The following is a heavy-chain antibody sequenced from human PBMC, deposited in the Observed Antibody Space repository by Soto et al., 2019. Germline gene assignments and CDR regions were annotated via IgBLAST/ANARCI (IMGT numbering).Heavy chain of an antibody. J-gene: IGHJ4*02. CDR3: ARSIAVPSSHIDH. D-gene: IGHD6-6*01. V-gene: IGHV4-59*01. Sequence: ETLSLTCTVSGGSMSGYYWSWIRQAPGKGLEWIGYVYYTGSTSYNPSLQSRVTISVDTSNKQFSLSLRLVTAADTAVYFCARSIAVPSSHIDHWGQGIRVTVSS. CDR1: GGSMSGYY. CDR2: VYYTGST.